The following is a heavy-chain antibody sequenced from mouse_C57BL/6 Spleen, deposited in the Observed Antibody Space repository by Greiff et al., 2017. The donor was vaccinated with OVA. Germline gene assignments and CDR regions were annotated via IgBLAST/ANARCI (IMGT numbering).Heavy chain of an antibody. CDR2: IYPGDGDT. Sequence: QVQLQQSGAELVKPGASVKISCKASGYAFSSYWMNWVKQRPGKGLEWIGQIYPGDGDTNYHGKFKGKATLTADKSSSTAYMQLSSLTSEDSAVYFCARHDYGSSDYAMDYWGQGTSVTVSS. CDR3: ARHDYGSSDYAMDY. D-gene: IGHD1-1*01. V-gene: IGHV1-80*01. CDR1: GYAFSSYW. J-gene: IGHJ4*01.